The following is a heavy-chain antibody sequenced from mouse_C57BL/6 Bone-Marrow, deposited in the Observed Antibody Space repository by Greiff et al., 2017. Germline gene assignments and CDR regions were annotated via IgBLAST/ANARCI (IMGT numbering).Heavy chain of an antibody. CDR3: ARDYYGSSYGDWYFDV. CDR1: GFTFSDFY. J-gene: IGHJ1*03. D-gene: IGHD1-1*01. Sequence: EVKLVESGGGLVQSGRSLRLSCATSGFTFSDFYMEWVRQAPGKGLEWIAASRNKANDYTTEYSASVKGRFIVSRDTSQSILYLQMNALRAEDTAIYYCARDYYGSSYGDWYFDVWGTGTTVTVSS. CDR2: SRNKANDYTT. V-gene: IGHV7-1*01.